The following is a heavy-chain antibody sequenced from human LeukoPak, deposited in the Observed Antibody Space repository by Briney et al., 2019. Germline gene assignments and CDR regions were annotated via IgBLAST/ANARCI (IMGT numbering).Heavy chain of an antibody. D-gene: IGHD3-9*01. J-gene: IGHJ5*02. V-gene: IGHV4-39*01. CDR3: ARRIDPWAPFDP. CDR2: IYYSGST. CDR1: GVSISSSNSY. Sequence: SETLSLTCTVSGVSISSSNSYRGWIRQPPGKGLEWIGSIYYSGSTYYNPSLKSRVTISVDTSKNQFSLKLSSVTAADTAVYYCARRIDPWAPFDPWGQGTLVTVSS.